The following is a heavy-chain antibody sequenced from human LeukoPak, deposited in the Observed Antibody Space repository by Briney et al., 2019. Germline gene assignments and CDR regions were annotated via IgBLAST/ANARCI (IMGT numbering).Heavy chain of an antibody. V-gene: IGHV3-30*03. CDR1: GFTFSSYG. D-gene: IGHD5-12*01. J-gene: IGHJ6*02. CDR2: ISYDGSNK. Sequence: GGSLRISCAASGFTFSSYGTHWVRQAPGKGLEWVAVISYDGSNKYYADSVKGRFTISRDNSKNTLYLQMNSLRAEDTAVYYCATPIVAPLNYGMDVWGQGTTVTVSS. CDR3: ATPIVAPLNYGMDV.